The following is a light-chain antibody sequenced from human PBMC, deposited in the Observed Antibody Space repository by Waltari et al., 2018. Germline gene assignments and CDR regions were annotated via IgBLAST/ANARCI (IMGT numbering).Light chain of an antibody. J-gene: IGKJ2*01. CDR1: QSITGY. CDR3: QQSYSTPYT. V-gene: IGKV1-39*01. CDR2: TAS. Sequence: DIQMTQSPSSLSASVGDRVTISCRASQSITGYLNWYQQKPGQAPKLLVYTASSLQSGIPFRFSGSGSGTDFTLTISSLQPEDFATYYCQQSYSTPYTFGQGTKLEIK.